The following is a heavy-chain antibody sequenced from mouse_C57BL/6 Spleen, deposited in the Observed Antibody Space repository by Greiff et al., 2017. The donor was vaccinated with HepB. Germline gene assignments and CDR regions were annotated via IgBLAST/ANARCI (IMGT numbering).Heavy chain of an antibody. CDR1: GFSLTSYG. V-gene: IGHV2-5*01. CDR2: IWRGGST. D-gene: IGHD3-2*02. J-gene: IGHJ3*01. CDR3: AKNYGTAQVSWFAY. Sequence: VQLKESGPGLVQPSQSLSITCTVSGFSLTSYGVHWVRQSPGKGLEWLGVIWRGGSTDYNAAFMSRLSITKDNSKSQVFFKMNSLQADDTAIYYWAKNYGTAQVSWFAYWGQGTLVTVSA.